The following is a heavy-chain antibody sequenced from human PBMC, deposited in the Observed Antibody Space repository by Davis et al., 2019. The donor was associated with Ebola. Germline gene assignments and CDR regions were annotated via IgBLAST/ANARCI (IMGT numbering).Heavy chain of an antibody. V-gene: IGHV1-69*04. CDR1: GGTFSSYA. Sequence: AASVKVSCKASGGTFSSYAISWVRQAPGQGLEWMGRIIPILRIANYAQKFQGRVTITADKSTSTAYMELSSLRSEDTAVYYCAGDADSSGRGMDVWGQGTTVTVSS. D-gene: IGHD3-22*01. CDR3: AGDADSSGRGMDV. CDR2: IIPILRIA. J-gene: IGHJ6*02.